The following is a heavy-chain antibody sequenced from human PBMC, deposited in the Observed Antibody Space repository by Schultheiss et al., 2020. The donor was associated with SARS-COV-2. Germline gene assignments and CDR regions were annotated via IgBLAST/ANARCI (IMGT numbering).Heavy chain of an antibody. CDR1: GGSISSGGYY. J-gene: IGHJ4*02. Sequence: SETLSLTCTVSGGSISSGGYYWSWIRQHPGKGLEWIGYIYYSGSTNYNPSLKSRVTISVDTSKNQFSLKLSSVTAADTAVYYCARTMTTVTTFWDLQLLNFDYWGQGTLVTVSS. V-gene: IGHV4-61*08. CDR3: ARTMTTVTTFWDLQLLNFDY. D-gene: IGHD4-17*01. CDR2: IYYSGST.